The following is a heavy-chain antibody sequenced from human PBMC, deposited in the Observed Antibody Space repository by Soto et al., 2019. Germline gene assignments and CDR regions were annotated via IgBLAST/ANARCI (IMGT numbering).Heavy chain of an antibody. J-gene: IGHJ5*02. CDR2: IYVTGAV. CDR3: ARLRIATNNYKWFDP. V-gene: IGHV4-31*03. D-gene: IGHD2-21*01. Sequence: SETLCVTCSVAGAALKSGNYYWSWIRQVPGKGLEWIGHIYVTGAVDYNPSLRDRITISQDTSERQFSLNLRLVTAADTAVYYCARLRIATNNYKWFDPWGQGTLVTVSS. CDR1: GAALKSGNYY.